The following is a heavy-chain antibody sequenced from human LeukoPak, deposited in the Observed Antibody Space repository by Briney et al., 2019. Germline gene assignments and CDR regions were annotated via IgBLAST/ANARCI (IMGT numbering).Heavy chain of an antibody. J-gene: IGHJ4*02. Sequence: GGSLRLSCAVSGITLSNYAMSRVRQAPGKGPEWVAGISGSGGGTNYADSVKGRFTISRDNPKNTLYLQMNNVRADDTAVYFCAKRGVVIRVILVGFHKEAYYFDSWGQGALVTVSS. CDR3: AKRGVVIRVILVGFHKEAYYFDS. CDR1: GITLSNYA. V-gene: IGHV3-23*01. D-gene: IGHD3-22*01. CDR2: ISGSGGGT.